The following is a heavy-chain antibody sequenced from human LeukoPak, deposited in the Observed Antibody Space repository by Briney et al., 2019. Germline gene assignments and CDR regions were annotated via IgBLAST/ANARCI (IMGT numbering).Heavy chain of an antibody. J-gene: IGHJ3*02. D-gene: IGHD3-3*01. CDR3: ATDNPYYDFWSGYPSGAFDI. CDR2: LNAGNGNT. CDR1: GYTFTSYV. V-gene: IGHV1-3*01. Sequence: GASVKVSCKASGYTFTSYVMHWVRQAPGQRLEWMGWLNAGNGNTKYSQKFQGRVTFTRDTSASTAYLELSSLRSEDTAVYYCATDNPYYDFWSGYPSGAFDIWGQGTMVTVSS.